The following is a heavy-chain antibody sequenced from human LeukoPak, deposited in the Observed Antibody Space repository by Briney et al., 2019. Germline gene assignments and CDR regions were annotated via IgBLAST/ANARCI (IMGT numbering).Heavy chain of an antibody. V-gene: IGHV3-74*01. CDR1: GFTFSSHW. Sequence: PGGPLRLSCAASGFTFSSHWMHWVRQAPGKGLVWVSRINSDGSSTIHADSVKGRFTISRDNAKNTLYLQMNSLRAEDTAVYYCAREVYSSGWSSFDYWGQGTLVTVSS. J-gene: IGHJ4*02. CDR3: AREVYSSGWSSFDY. CDR2: INSDGSST. D-gene: IGHD6-19*01.